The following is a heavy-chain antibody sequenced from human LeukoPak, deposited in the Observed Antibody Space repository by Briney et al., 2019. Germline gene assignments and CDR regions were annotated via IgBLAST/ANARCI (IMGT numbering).Heavy chain of an antibody. D-gene: IGHD4/OR15-4a*01. CDR1: GFTFNSYA. J-gene: IGHJ4*02. CDR3: VKRLNNYFDY. Sequence: PGGSLRLSCSASGFTFNSYAMHWVRLAPWKGLEFVSGISSNGGSTYYTDPVKGRLTISRDNSKNTAYLQMSSLRPEDTAVYFCVKRLNNYFDYWGQGTLVTVSS. V-gene: IGHV3-64D*06. CDR2: ISSNGGST.